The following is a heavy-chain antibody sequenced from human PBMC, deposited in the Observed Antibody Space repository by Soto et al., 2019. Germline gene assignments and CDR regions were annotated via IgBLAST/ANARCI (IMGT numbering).Heavy chain of an antibody. Sequence: GGSLRLSCTASGFTFGDYAMSWFRQAPGKGLEWVGFIRSKAYGGTTEYAASVKGRSTISRDDSKSIAYLQMNSLKTEDTAVYYCTRVPDYSNYVYYGMDVWGQGTLVTVSS. CDR3: TRVPDYSNYVYYGMDV. CDR2: IRSKAYGGTT. D-gene: IGHD4-4*01. J-gene: IGHJ6*02. V-gene: IGHV3-49*03. CDR1: GFTFGDYA.